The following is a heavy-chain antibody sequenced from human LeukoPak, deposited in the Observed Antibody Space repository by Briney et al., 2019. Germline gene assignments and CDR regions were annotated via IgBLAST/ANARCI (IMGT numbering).Heavy chain of an antibody. V-gene: IGHV1-8*03. CDR3: ARVPVTMIRGVIWGNYYMDV. CDR2: MNPNSGNT. J-gene: IGHJ6*03. D-gene: IGHD3-10*01. Sequence: ASVKVSCKASGYTFNNSDINWVRQASGQGLEWMGWMNPNSGNTGYAQKFQGRVTITRNTSISTAYMELSSLRSEDTAVYYCARVPVTMIRGVIWGNYYMDVWGKGTTVTVSS. CDR1: GYTFNNSD.